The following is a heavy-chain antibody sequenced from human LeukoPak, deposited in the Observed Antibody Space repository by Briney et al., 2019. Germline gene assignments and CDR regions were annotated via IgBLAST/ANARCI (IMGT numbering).Heavy chain of an antibody. CDR3: ARVGSWDAFDI. Sequence: GGSLRLFCAASGFTFSNSAMHWVRQAPGKGPEYVSAITSNGGSTYYANSVKGRFTISRDNYKNTLYLQMGSLRAEDMAVYYCARVGSWDAFDIWGQGTMVTVSS. V-gene: IGHV3-64*01. D-gene: IGHD1-26*01. CDR2: ITSNGGST. J-gene: IGHJ3*02. CDR1: GFTFSNSA.